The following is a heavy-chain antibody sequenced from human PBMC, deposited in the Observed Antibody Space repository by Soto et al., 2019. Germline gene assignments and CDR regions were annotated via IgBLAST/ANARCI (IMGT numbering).Heavy chain of an antibody. CDR3: ARAAIRLPYFDY. CDR2: IYYSGST. D-gene: IGHD2-2*02. Sequence: QVQLQESGPGLVKPSETLSLTCTVSGGSISSYYWSWIRQPPGKGLEWIGYIYYSGSTNYNPSLKSRVTISVDPSKNQFSLKLSSVTAADTAVYYCARAAIRLPYFDYWGQGTLVTVSS. CDR1: GGSISSYY. J-gene: IGHJ4*02. V-gene: IGHV4-59*01.